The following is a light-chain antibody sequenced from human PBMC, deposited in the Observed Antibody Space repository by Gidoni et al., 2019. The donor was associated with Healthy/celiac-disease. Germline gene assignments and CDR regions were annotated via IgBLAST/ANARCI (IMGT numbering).Light chain of an antibody. J-gene: IGLJ2*01. Sequence: SYELTQPPSVSVSPGQTASITCSGAKLGYKYACWYQQKPGQSTVLVIYQDSKRPSGIPERFSGSTSWNKATLTFSGTQAMDEADYFFQAWDSSSHVVFGGGTKLTVL. V-gene: IGLV3-1*01. CDR2: QDS. CDR1: KLGYKY. CDR3: QAWDSSSHVV.